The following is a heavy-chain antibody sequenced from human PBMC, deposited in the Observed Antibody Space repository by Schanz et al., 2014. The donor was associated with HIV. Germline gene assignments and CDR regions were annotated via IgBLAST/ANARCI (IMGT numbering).Heavy chain of an antibody. J-gene: IGHJ4*02. D-gene: IGHD2-8*01. CDR3: ARGARDCSNGVCGGYYFDH. V-gene: IGHV1-8*02. CDR1: GYTFTSYG. CDR2: INPNSGGT. Sequence: QVQLVQSGAEVKKPGASVKVSCKASGYTFTSYGISWVRQAPGQGLEWMGWINPNSGGTNYAQKFQGRVTMTRNTSISTAYMELSSLTSEDTGVYYCARGARDCSNGVCGGYYFDHWGQGSLVTVSS.